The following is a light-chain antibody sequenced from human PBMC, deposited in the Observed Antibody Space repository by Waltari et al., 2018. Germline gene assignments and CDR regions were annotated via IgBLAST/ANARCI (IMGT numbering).Light chain of an antibody. CDR2: EVS. J-gene: IGKJ1*01. Sequence: DVVMTQIPLSLSVTPGQPASISCKSTQSLLAGDGRTSLYWYLQKPGQPPQLLLYEVSSRFSGVPDRFSGSGSGTDFTLKISRVEAEDVGVYYCMQGIEVPWTFGQGTKVDIK. CDR1: QSLLAGDGRTS. V-gene: IGKV2-29*03. CDR3: MQGIEVPWT.